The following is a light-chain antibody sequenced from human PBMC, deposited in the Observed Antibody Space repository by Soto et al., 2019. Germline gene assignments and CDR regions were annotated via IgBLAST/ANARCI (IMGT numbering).Light chain of an antibody. V-gene: IGKV1-5*03. CDR3: QQYDSYYA. CDR2: KAS. CDR1: QSISSW. J-gene: IGKJ1*01. Sequence: DIQMPQSPSTLSASVGDSVTITCRASQSISSWLARYQQKPEKVPKLLIYKASSLQTGVPSRFSGRQSGTEFTLTISSVQPDDFATYYCQQYDSYYAFGQGTKVVIK.